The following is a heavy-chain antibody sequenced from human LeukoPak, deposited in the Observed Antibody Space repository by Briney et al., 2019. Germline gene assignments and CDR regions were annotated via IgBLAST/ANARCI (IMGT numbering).Heavy chain of an antibody. J-gene: IGHJ5*02. V-gene: IGHV4-39*01. CDR2: TYYTGST. CDR1: DGSISSSSYY. D-gene: IGHD2-21*01. CDR3: ARHAPVYCGSGFDP. Sequence: PSETLSLTCTVSDGSISSSSYYWGWIRQSPGKGLEWIGSTYYTGSTYYNPSLKSRVTILVDTSNNQFSLKLSSVTAADTAVFYCARHAPVYCGSGFDPWGQGTLVTVSS.